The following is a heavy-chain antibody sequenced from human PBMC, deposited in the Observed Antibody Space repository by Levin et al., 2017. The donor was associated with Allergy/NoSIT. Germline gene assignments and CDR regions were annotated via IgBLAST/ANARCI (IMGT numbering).Heavy chain of an antibody. D-gene: IGHD5-12*01. CDR2: ISAYNGNT. CDR3: ARDLTRGYESPGGY. CDR1: GYTFTSYA. V-gene: IGHV1-18*01. J-gene: IGHJ4*02. Sequence: ASVKVSCKASGYTFTSYAMNWVRQAPGQGLEWMGWISAYNGNTNYAQKLQGRVTMTTDTSTSTAYMELRSLRSDDTAVYYCARDLTRGYESPGGYWGQGTLVTVSS.